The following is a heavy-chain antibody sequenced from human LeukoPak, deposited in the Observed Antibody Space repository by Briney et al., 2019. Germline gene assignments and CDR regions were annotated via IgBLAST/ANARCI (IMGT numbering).Heavy chain of an antibody. CDR3: ARVDSGSACAS. J-gene: IGHJ1*01. CDR1: GFILSSYS. CDR2: ISRNGGDT. Sequence: GGSLRLSCAASGFILSSYSMPWVRQAPGKGLQFVSAISRNGGDTYYANSVKGRFTISRDISKNTLYLQMGSLRPEDMAVYYCARVDSGSACASWGQGILVTVSS. V-gene: IGHV3-64*01. D-gene: IGHD6-19*01.